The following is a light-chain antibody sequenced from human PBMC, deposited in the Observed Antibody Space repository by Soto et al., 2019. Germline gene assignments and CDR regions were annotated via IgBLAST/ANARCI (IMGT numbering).Light chain of an antibody. Sequence: SYELTQPPSVSVSPGQTATITCSGDKLGDKYASWYQQKPGQSPVLVIYQDSERPSGIPERFSGSNSGNKATLTISGTQAMDEADYYCQAWDSSTVVFGGGTKLTVL. CDR3: QAWDSSTVV. V-gene: IGLV3-1*01. J-gene: IGLJ2*01. CDR1: KLGDKY. CDR2: QDS.